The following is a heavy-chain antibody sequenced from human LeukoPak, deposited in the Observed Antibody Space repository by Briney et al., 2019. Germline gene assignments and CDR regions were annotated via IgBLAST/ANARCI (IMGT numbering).Heavy chain of an antibody. D-gene: IGHD3-10*01. Sequence: GGSLRLSCAASGFIFNKYWIHWVRQAPGKGLVWVSRNNSDGASRGYADSVKGRFTISRDNAKNTVYLQMESLRPEDTAVYYCARDYGGAQLDSWGQGTLVTVSS. CDR2: NNSDGASR. CDR3: ARDYGGAQLDS. J-gene: IGHJ4*02. CDR1: GFIFNKYW. V-gene: IGHV3-74*01.